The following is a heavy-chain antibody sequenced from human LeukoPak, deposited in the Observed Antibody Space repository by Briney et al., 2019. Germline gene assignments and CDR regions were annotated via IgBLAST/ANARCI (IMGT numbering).Heavy chain of an antibody. CDR3: ARNSLRLGELSLNYFDY. J-gene: IGHJ4*02. V-gene: IGHV3-48*03. CDR2: ISSSGSTI. CDR1: GFTFSSYE. Sequence: PGGSLRLSCAASGFTFSSYEMNWVPQAPGKGLEWVSYISSSGSTIYYADSVKGRFTISRDNAKNSLYLQMNSLRAEDTAVYYCARNSLRLGELSLNYFDYWGQGTLVTVSS. D-gene: IGHD3-16*02.